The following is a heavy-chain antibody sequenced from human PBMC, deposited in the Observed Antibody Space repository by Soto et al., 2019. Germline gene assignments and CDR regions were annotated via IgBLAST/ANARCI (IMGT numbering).Heavy chain of an antibody. D-gene: IGHD2-21*01. CDR1: GVSLNTYGVG. V-gene: IGHV2-5*02. CDR2: IYWDNDK. Sequence: QITLKESGPTLVKPTQTLTLTCTVSGVSLNTYGVGVGWIRQPPGKALEWLALIYWDNDKRYSPSLKSRLTITKDTSKNQVVLTMTNMDPVDAGTYYCARALGSCGAYYYEFWGQGTLLTVSS. J-gene: IGHJ4*02. CDR3: ARALGSCGAYYYEF.